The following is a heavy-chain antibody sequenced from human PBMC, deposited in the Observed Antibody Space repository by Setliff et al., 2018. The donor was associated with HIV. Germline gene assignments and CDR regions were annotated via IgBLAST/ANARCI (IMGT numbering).Heavy chain of an antibody. V-gene: IGHV4-39*01. J-gene: IGHJ4*02. Sequence: SETLSLTCTVSGGSISSSSYYWGWIRQPPGKGLEWIGSIYYSGSTYYNQSLKRRVTISVDTSKHQFSLKLSSVTAADTAVYYCARKATYYYGSGSSNDYWGQGTLVTVSS. CDR1: GGSISSSSYY. D-gene: IGHD3-10*01. CDR3: ARKATYYYGSGSSNDY. CDR2: IYYSGST.